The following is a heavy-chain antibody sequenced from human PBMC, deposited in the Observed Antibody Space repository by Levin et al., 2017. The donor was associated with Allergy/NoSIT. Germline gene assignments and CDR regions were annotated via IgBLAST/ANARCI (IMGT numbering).Heavy chain of an antibody. D-gene: IGHD2-15*01. CDR2: TRDKANSYTT. V-gene: IGHV3-72*01. CDR1: GFTLSDHY. CDR3: VRVHNRGCSGARCYYFDY. J-gene: IGHJ4*02. Sequence: PGGSLRLSCAASGFTLSDHYMDWVRQAPGKGLEWVGRTRDKANSYTTEYAASVKGRFTISRDDSKNSLYLQMNSLKTEDTAVYYCVRVHNRGCSGARCYYFDYWGQGTLVTVSS.